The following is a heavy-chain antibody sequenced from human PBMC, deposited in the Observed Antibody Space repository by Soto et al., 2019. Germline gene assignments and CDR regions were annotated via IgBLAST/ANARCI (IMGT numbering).Heavy chain of an antibody. V-gene: IGHV1-69*01. CDR3: AKDGTLYDSSGYYYLY. D-gene: IGHD3-22*01. J-gene: IGHJ4*02. CDR1: GGTFSRYA. Sequence: QVQLVQSGAEVKKPGSSVKVSCKASGGTFSRYAISWVRQAPGQGLEWMGGSIPLFGKANYAQKFQGRVTITADESTSTAYMELSSLRSEDTAVDYCAKDGTLYDSSGYYYLYWGQGTLVTVSS. CDR2: SIPLFGKA.